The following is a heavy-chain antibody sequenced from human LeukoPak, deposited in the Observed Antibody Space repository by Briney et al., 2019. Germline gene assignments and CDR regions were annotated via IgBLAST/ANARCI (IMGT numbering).Heavy chain of an antibody. Sequence: GRSLRLSCAASGFTFSSYGMHWVRQAPGKGLEWVAVIWYDGSNKYYADSVKGRFTISRDNSKYTLYLQMNSLRAEDTAVYYCARDLGEFEDYWGQGTLVTVSS. CDR2: IWYDGSNK. CDR3: ARDLGEFEDY. D-gene: IGHD3-16*01. V-gene: IGHV3-33*01. J-gene: IGHJ4*02. CDR1: GFTFSSYG.